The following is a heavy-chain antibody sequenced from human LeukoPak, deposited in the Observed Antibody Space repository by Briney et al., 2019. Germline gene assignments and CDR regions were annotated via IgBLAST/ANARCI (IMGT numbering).Heavy chain of an antibody. D-gene: IGHD1-20*01. CDR3: ARVGKYNWNDPTLSWFDP. CDR2: ISYDGSNK. V-gene: IGHV3-30-3*01. J-gene: IGHJ5*02. Sequence: QPGGSLRLSCAASGFTFSSYAMHWVRQAPGKGLEWVAVISYDGSNKYYADSVKGRFTISRDNSKNTLYLQMNSLRAEDTAVYYCARVGKYNWNDPTLSWFDPWGQGTLVTVSS. CDR1: GFTFSSYA.